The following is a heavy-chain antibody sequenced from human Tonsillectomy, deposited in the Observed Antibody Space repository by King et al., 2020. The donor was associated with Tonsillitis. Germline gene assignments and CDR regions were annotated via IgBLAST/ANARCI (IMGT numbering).Heavy chain of an antibody. V-gene: IGHV3-21*01. CDR2: ISSGSSYI. D-gene: IGHD3-9*01. CDR1: GFSFSRFS. CDR3: ARVTYDILTGYYIDYFDH. J-gene: IGHJ4*02. Sequence: VQLVESGGGLVKPGGSLRLSCAASGFSFSRFSMNWVRQAPGKGLQWVSSISSGSSYIHYADSVKGRFTISRDNAKNSLYLQMNSLRAEDTAVYYCARVTYDILTGYYIDYFDHWGQGTLVTVSS.